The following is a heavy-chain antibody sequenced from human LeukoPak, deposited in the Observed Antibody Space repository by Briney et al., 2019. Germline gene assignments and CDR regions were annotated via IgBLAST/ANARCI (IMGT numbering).Heavy chain of an antibody. D-gene: IGHD6-13*01. CDR3: VKVQIAEENDY. Sequence: GGSLRLSCSASGFTFSSYAMHWVRQDPGKGLEYVSAISSNGGSTYYADSVKGRFTISRDNSKNTLYLQMSSLRAEDTAVYYCVKVQIAEENDYWGQGTLVTVSS. J-gene: IGHJ4*02. V-gene: IGHV3-64D*06. CDR1: GFTFSSYA. CDR2: ISSNGGST.